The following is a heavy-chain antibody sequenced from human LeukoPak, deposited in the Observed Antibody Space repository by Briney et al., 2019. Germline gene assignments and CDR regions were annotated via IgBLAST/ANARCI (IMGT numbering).Heavy chain of an antibody. D-gene: IGHD5-12*01. V-gene: IGHV3-30*04. CDR2: MSYDGSHK. CDR3: ARDVGGYAFDY. J-gene: IGHJ4*02. Sequence: PGGSLRLSCVASGFSFISYTMHWVSQAPGKGLEWVAVMSYDGSHKYLADSVKGRFTISRDNSKNTLYLQMNSLRVEDTAIYYCARDVGGYAFDYWGQGTLVTVSS. CDR1: GFSFISYT.